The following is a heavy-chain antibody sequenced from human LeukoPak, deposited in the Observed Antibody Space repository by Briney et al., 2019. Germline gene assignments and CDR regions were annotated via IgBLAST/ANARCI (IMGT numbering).Heavy chain of an antibody. D-gene: IGHD4-23*01. J-gene: IGHJ6*03. CDR1: GFTFDENG. CDR3: ARGTTVVIDYYYYYYLDV. V-gene: IGHV3-20*04. Sequence: AGGSLRLSCAASGFTFDENGMSWVRQAPGKGLEWVSGINWNGDMTNYADSVKGRFTISRDNAKNSLYLQMNSLRAEDTALYYCARGTTVVIDYYYYYYLDVWGKGTTVTVSS. CDR2: INWNGDMT.